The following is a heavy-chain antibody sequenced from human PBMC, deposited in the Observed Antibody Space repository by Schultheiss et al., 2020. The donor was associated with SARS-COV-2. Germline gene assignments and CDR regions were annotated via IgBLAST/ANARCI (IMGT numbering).Heavy chain of an antibody. D-gene: IGHD1-7*01. V-gene: IGHV4-39*01. Sequence: SETLSLTCAVSGGSISSSNWWSWVRQPPGKGLEWIGSIYYSGSTYYNPSLKSRVTISVDTSKNQFSLKLSSVTAADTAVYYCARHRGTGTNWFDPWGQGTLVTVSS. CDR3: ARHRGTGTNWFDP. J-gene: IGHJ5*02. CDR1: GGSISSSNW. CDR2: IYYSGST.